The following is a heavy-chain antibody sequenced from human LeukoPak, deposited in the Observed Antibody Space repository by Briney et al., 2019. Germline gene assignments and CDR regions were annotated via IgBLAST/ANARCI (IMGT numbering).Heavy chain of an antibody. V-gene: IGHV4-4*09. CDR2: IYTSGNT. CDR3: ARQYGDYPPLWFGP. D-gene: IGHD4-17*01. J-gene: IGHJ5*02. Sequence: SETLSLTCTVSGDFISSYYWSWIRQPPGKGLEWIGYIYTSGNTNYNPSLKSRVTISGDMSKNQFSLKLSSVTAADTAAYYCARQYGDYPPLWFGPWGQGTLVTVSS. CDR1: GDFISSYY.